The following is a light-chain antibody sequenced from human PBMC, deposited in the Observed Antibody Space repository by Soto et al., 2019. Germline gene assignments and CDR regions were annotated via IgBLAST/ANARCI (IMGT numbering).Light chain of an antibody. V-gene: IGKV3-20*01. CDR3: QQYGSLWT. CDR1: QSVSSNY. Sequence: EIVLTQSPGTLSLSPGERATLSCRASQSVSSNYLAWYQQKPGQAPRLLIYGASSRVTGIPDRFSGSGSGTDFTLTISRLEPEDFAMYYCQQYGSLWTFGQGTKVEIK. J-gene: IGKJ1*01. CDR2: GAS.